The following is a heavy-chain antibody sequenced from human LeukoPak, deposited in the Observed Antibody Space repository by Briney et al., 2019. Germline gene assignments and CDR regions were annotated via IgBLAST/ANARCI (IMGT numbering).Heavy chain of an antibody. J-gene: IGHJ5*02. D-gene: IGHD4-17*01. Sequence: GGSLRLSCAASGFTFSTYAMSWVRQAPGKGLEWVSAISGSGGSTYYADSVKGRFTISRDNSKNTLYLQMNSLRAEDTAVYYCAKSSGTTGTSHWFDPWGQGNLVTVSS. CDR1: GFTFSTYA. CDR3: AKSSGTTGTSHWFDP. V-gene: IGHV3-23*01. CDR2: ISGSGGST.